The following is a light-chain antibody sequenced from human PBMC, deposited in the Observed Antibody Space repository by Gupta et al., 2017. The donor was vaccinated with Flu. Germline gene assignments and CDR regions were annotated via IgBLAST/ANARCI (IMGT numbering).Light chain of an antibody. Sequence: QSAPTQPRSVSGSPGQSVTISCTGTSNDVGGYNRVSWYEQRPGKAPKLILYDVTERPSGVPDRFSSSKSGNTASLTISGLQADDEADYYCSSHAGRVTWVFGTGTTVTGL. V-gene: IGLV2-11*01. CDR3: SSHAGRVTWV. CDR1: SNDVGGYNR. J-gene: IGLJ1*01. CDR2: DVT.